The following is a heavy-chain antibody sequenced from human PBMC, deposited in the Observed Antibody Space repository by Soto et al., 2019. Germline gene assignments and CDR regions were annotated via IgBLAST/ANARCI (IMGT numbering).Heavy chain of an antibody. CDR1: GYSFTSDW. CDR2: IDPSDSYT. CDR3: ARDYYYDSSGSRSLYYFDY. D-gene: IGHD3-22*01. Sequence: GESLKISCKGSGYSFTSDWINWVRQMPGKGLEWMGRIDPSDSYTNYNPSFQGHVTISADKSLSTAYLQWSSLKASDTAMYYCARDYYYDSSGSRSLYYFDYWGQGTLVTVSS. J-gene: IGHJ4*02. V-gene: IGHV5-10-1*01.